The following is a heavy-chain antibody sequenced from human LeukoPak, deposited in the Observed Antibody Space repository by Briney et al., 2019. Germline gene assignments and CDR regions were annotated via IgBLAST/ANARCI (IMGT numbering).Heavy chain of an antibody. D-gene: IGHD2-2*01. CDR3: AREGGDIVVVPAAPGGTGFDI. CDR1: GYTFTSYD. V-gene: IGHV1-8*03. J-gene: IGHJ3*02. Sequence: ASVKVSCKASGYTFTSYDINWVRQATGQGLGWMGWMNPNSGNTGYAQKFQGRVTITRNTSISTAYMELSSLRSEDTAVYYCAREGGDIVVVPAAPGGTGFDIWGQGTMVTVSS. CDR2: MNPNSGNT.